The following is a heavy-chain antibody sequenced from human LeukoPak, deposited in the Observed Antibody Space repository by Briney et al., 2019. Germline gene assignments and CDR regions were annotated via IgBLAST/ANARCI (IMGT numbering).Heavy chain of an antibody. V-gene: IGHV3-53*01. Sequence: GGSLRLSCVASGFTVNSTFMTWVRQAPGKGLDWVSLIYRRGNMYYEDSVGGRFKMSRDTSQNMLYLEMNSLRAEDTAVYYCAAGGVTADRHAFEIWGHGTVVTVSS. J-gene: IGHJ3*02. D-gene: IGHD2-21*02. CDR3: AAGGVTADRHAFEI. CDR1: GFTVNSTF. CDR2: IYRRGNM.